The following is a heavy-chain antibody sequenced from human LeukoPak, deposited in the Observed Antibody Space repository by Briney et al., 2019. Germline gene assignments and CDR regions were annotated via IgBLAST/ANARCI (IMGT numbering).Heavy chain of an antibody. J-gene: IGHJ4*02. D-gene: IGHD6-6*01. CDR3: ARSLRRIAARPFDY. V-gene: IGHV4-31*03. Sequence: SETLSLTCTVPGGSISSGGYYWSWIRQHPGKGLEWIGYIYYSGSTYYNPSLKSRVTISVDTSKNQFSLKLSSVTAADTAVYYCARSLRRIAARPFDYWGQGTLVTVSS. CDR2: IYYSGST. CDR1: GGSISSGGYY.